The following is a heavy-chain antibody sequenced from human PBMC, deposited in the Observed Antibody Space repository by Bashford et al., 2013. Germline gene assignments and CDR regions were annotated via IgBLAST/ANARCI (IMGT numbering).Heavy chain of an antibody. D-gene: IGHD4-17*01. CDR2: ISSSSITI. J-gene: IGHJ4*02. CDR3: ARDSGVDYGDYDFLFDY. V-gene: IGHV3-48*02. Sequence: VRQAPGRGLEWVSYISSSSITIYYADSVKGRLTISRDNAKNSLFLQMNSLRDEDTAVYYCARDSGVDYGDYDFLFDYWGQGSLVTVSS.